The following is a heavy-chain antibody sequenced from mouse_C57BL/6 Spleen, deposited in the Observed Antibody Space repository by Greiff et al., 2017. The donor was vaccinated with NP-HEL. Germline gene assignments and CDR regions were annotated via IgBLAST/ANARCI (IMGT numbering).Heavy chain of an antibody. CDR1: GYTFTDYN. CDR3: ASYDYDGYYAMDY. J-gene: IGHJ4*01. CDR2: INPNNGGT. D-gene: IGHD2-4*01. V-gene: IGHV1-22*01. Sequence: EVQLQQSGPELVKPGASVKMSCKASGYTFTDYNMHWVKQSHGKSLEWIGYINPNNGGTSYNQKFKGKATLTVNKSSSTAYMELRSLTSEDSAVYYCASYDYDGYYAMDYWGQGTSVTVSS.